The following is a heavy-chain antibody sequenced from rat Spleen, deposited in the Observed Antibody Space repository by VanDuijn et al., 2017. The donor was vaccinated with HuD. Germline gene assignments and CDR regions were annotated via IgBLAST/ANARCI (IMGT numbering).Heavy chain of an antibody. CDR1: GFTFSDYD. V-gene: IGHV5-27*01. CDR2: ISPSGGTT. D-gene: IGHD1-2*01. J-gene: IGHJ2*01. CDR3: TREGTIAALAY. Sequence: EVQLVESGGGLVQPGRSLTLSCAASGFTFSDYDMAWVRQAPTKGLEWVASISPSGGTTYYRDSVKGRFTVSRDNVKSTLYLQMNSLRSEDTATYYCTREGTIAALAYWGQGVMVTVSS.